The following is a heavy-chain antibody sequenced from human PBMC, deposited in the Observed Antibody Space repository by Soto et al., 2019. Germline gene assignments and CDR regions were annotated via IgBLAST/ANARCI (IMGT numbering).Heavy chain of an antibody. J-gene: IGHJ6*02. V-gene: IGHV3-33*01. D-gene: IGHD2-15*01. Sequence: QPGGSLRLSCVASGFNFSNYGMHWVRQAPGKGLEWGAVIWYDGSNKYYADSVKGRFTISRDNSKNTLYLQMNSLRVEDTAVYFCARGYCSGCTCFFSVGSLDVWGQGTTVTVSS. CDR3: ARGYCSGCTCFFSVGSLDV. CDR2: IWYDGSNK. CDR1: GFNFSNYG.